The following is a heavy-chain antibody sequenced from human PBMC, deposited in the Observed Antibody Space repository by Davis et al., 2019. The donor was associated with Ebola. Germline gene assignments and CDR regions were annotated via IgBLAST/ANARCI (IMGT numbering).Heavy chain of an antibody. CDR3: AKGGSGWPSDYSYGMGV. CDR1: GFMFSSYV. V-gene: IGHV3-23*01. D-gene: IGHD6-19*01. Sequence: GESLKISCAASGFMFSSYVMSWVRQAPGKGLEWVSTLGTSSDTYYADSVKGRFTISRDNPKNTLYLQMNSLRVEATAVYYCAKGGSGWPSDYSYGMGVWGKGTTVTVSS. CDR2: LGTSSDT. J-gene: IGHJ6*04.